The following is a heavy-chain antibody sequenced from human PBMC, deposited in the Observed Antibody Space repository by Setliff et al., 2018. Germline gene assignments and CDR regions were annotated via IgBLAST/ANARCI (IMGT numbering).Heavy chain of an antibody. CDR1: GYTFTSYA. CDR2: INTNTGNP. Sequence: ASVKVSCKASGYTFTSYAMNWVRQAPGQGLEWMGWINTNTGNPTYAQGFTGRFVFSLDTSVSTAYLQISSLMAEDTAVYYCARGPLHYDFWSGYYTVSWFDPWGQGTLVTVSS. V-gene: IGHV7-4-1*02. CDR3: ARGPLHYDFWSGYYTVSWFDP. D-gene: IGHD3-3*01. J-gene: IGHJ5*02.